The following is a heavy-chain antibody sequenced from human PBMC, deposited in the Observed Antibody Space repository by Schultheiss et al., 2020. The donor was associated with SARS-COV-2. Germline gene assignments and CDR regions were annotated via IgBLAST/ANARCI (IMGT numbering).Heavy chain of an antibody. D-gene: IGHD5-18*01. J-gene: IGHJ4*02. CDR1: GGSFSGYY. CDR3: ARHSGYSYADAFDY. V-gene: IGHV4-34*01. Sequence: SETLSLTCAVYGGSFSGYYWSWIRQPPGKGLEWIGEINHSGSTNYNPSLKSRVTISVDTSKNQFSLKLSSVTAADTAMYYCARHSGYSYADAFDYWGQGTLVTVSS. CDR2: INHSGST.